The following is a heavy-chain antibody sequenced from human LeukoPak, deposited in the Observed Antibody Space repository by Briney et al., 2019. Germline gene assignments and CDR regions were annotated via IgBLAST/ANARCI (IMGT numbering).Heavy chain of an antibody. CDR2: ISTSGTDT. J-gene: IGHJ4*02. CDR3: TTSTANYDV. CDR1: GFTFSSYT. D-gene: IGHD3-16*01. Sequence: PGGSLRLSCAASGFTFSSYTMTWVRQAPGKGLEWVSAISTSGTDTYYADSVKGRFSISRDNSKNTLYVQMNSLRAEDTAVYYCTTSTANYDVWGQGTLVTVSS. V-gene: IGHV3-23*01.